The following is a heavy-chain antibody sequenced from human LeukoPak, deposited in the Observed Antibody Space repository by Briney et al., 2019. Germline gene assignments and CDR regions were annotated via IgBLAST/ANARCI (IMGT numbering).Heavy chain of an antibody. J-gene: IGHJ6*04. D-gene: IGHD3-10*02. CDR3: AELGITMIGGV. CDR1: GFTFSSYE. Sequence: GGSLRLSCAASGFTFSSYEMNWVRQAPGKGLEWVSYISSSGSTIYYADSVKGRFTIPRDDAKNSLYLQMNSLRAEDTAVYYCAELGITMIGGVWGKGTTVTISS. CDR2: ISSSGSTI. V-gene: IGHV3-48*03.